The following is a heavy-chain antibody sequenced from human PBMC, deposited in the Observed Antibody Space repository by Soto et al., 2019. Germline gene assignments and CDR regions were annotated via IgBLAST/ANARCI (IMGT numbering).Heavy chain of an antibody. J-gene: IGHJ4*02. CDR1: GFTFSSYG. Sequence: HPGGSLRLSCAASGFTFSSYGMHWVRQAPGKGLEWVAVISYDGSNKYYADSVKGRFTISRDNSKNTLYLQMNSLRAEDTAVYYCAKDTVGASDYWGQGTLVTVSS. V-gene: IGHV3-30*18. CDR2: ISYDGSNK. CDR3: AKDTVGASDY. D-gene: IGHD1-26*01.